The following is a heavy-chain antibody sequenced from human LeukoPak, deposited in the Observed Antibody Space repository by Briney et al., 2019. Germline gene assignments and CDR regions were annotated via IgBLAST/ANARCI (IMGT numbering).Heavy chain of an antibody. J-gene: IGHJ4*02. CDR1: GGSISSSSYY. CDR3: ARLPAMTSFDY. CDR2: VFYTGST. V-gene: IGHV4-39*01. D-gene: IGHD2-15*01. Sequence: SETLSHTCTVSGGSISSSSYYWGWIRQPPGKGLEWVGNVFYTGSTSYNPSLKSRVTISVDTSKNQFSLKLTSVTAADTAVYYCARLPAMTSFDYWGQGTLVTVSS.